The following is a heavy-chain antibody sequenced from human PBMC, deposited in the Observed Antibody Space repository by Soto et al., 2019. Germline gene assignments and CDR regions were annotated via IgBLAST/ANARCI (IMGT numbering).Heavy chain of an antibody. CDR3: ARLGSSSWAEGIDT. D-gene: IGHD6-13*01. V-gene: IGHV4-31*03. J-gene: IGHJ5*02. CDR1: GGSISSGGSY. CDR2: FYYSWTT. Sequence: QVQLQEAGPGLVKPSETLSLTCNVSGGSISSGGSYWSRMRQHPEKGLEWIGHFYYSWTTFYNPPLKSRTTISLGTSRAQLSLRLTSVTAADTAIYYCARLGSSSWAEGIDTWGQGTQVTVSS.